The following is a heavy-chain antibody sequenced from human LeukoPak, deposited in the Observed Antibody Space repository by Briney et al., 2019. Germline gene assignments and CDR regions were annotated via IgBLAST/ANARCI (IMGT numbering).Heavy chain of an antibody. CDR1: GYSFTGNY. Sequence: GASVKVSCKASGYSFTGNYMHWVRQAPGQGFEWMGWINPNTGGTNYAQKFKGRVLTTRDTSISTAYLELSSLKSDDTAVYYCARVGYCSRGVCYNYDYWGQGTQVTVSS. D-gene: IGHD2-8*01. CDR2: INPNTGGT. CDR3: ARVGYCSRGVCYNYDY. V-gene: IGHV1-2*02. J-gene: IGHJ4*02.